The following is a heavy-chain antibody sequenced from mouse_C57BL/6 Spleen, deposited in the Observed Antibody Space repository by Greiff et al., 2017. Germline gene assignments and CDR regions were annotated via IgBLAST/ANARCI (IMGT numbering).Heavy chain of an antibody. V-gene: IGHV14-2*01. CDR2: IDPEDGET. Sequence: EVQLQQSGAELVKPGASVKLSCTASGFNIKDYYMHWVKQRTEQGLEWIGRIDPEDGETKYAPKFQGKATITADTSSNTAYLPLRSLTSEDTAVYSCARYPLYGYDGAWFAYWGQGTLVTVSA. CDR3: ARYPLYGYDGAWFAY. D-gene: IGHD2-2*01. CDR1: GFNIKDYY. J-gene: IGHJ3*01.